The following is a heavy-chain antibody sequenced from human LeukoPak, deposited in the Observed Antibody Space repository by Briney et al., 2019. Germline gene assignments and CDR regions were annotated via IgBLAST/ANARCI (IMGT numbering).Heavy chain of an antibody. CDR1: GFTVSSNY. D-gene: IGHD5-18*01. V-gene: IGHV4-59*02. CDR3: ARDPSLGGYNYGESTFDV. J-gene: IGHJ3*01. CDR2: FSFSGNT. Sequence: PGGSLRLSCAASGFTVSSNYMSWVRQPPGKGLEWIGFFSFSGNTYYNPSLKSRVTISIDTSKNHFSLRLSSVTAADTAVYYCARDPSLGGYNYGESTFDVWGQGTMVTVSS.